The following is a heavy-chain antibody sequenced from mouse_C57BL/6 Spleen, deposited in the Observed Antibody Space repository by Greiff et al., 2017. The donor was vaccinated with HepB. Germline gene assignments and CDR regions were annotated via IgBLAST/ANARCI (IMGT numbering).Heavy chain of an antibody. D-gene: IGHD1-1*01. CDR3: TRPHYYGSSPWYFDV. V-gene: IGHV1-15*01. CDR1: GYTFTDYE. J-gene: IGHJ1*03. Sequence: VQLQQSGAELVRPGASVTLSCKASGYTFTDYEMHWVKQTPVHGLEWIGAIDPETGGTAYNQKFKGKAILTADKSSSTAYMELRSLTSEDSAVYYCTRPHYYGSSPWYFDVWGTGTTVTVSS. CDR2: IDPETGGT.